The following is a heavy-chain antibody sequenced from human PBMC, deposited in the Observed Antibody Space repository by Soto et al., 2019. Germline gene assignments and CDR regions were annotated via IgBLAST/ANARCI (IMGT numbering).Heavy chain of an antibody. CDR2: INPNSGGT. CDR1: GYTFTGYY. V-gene: IGHV1-2*04. J-gene: IGHJ4*02. D-gene: IGHD1-26*01. CDR3: ARGTGGSYYGPFDY. Sequence: QVQLVQSGAEVKKPGASVKVSCKASGYTFTGYYMHWVRQAPGQGLEWMGWINPNSGGTNYAQKLQGWVPLTRDTSISTAYIGLSRLRSDDTAVYYCARGTGGSYYGPFDYWGQGTLVTVSS.